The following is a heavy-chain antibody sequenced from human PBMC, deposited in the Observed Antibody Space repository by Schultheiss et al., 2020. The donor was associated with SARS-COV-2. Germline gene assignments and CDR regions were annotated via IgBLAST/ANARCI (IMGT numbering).Heavy chain of an antibody. CDR1: GGSISNYY. J-gene: IGHJ4*02. Sequence: SETLSLTCTVSGGSISNYYWSWIRQPPGKGLEWIGYIYYSGSTNYNPSLKSRVTISVDTSKNQFSLKLSSVTAADTAVYYCASGRRGSYYGYWGQGTLVTVSS. V-gene: IGHV4-59*08. D-gene: IGHD1-26*01. CDR3: ASGRRGSYYGY. CDR2: IYYSGST.